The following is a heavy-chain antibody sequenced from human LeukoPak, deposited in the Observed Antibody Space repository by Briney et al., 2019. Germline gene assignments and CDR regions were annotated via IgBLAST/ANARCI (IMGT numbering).Heavy chain of an antibody. CDR1: EYTFTGYY. V-gene: IGHV1-2*02. Sequence: ASVKVSCKASEYTFTGYYMHWVRQAPGQGLEWMGWINPNSCGTNYAQKFQGRVTMTRDTSISTAYMELSRLRSDDTAVYYCARDPAGIVVVPAAMHPGDAFDYWGQGTLVTVSS. J-gene: IGHJ4*02. D-gene: IGHD2-2*01. CDR3: ARDPAGIVVVPAAMHPGDAFDY. CDR2: INPNSCGT.